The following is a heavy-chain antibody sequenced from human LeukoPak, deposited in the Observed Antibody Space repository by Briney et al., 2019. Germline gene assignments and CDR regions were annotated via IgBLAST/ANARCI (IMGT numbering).Heavy chain of an antibody. J-gene: IGHJ4*02. CDR3: ARGTGGYGSGSYDY. CDR2: ISRSGSIT. CDR1: GFTFSSCE. Sequence: GGSLRLSCAASGFTFSSCELSWVRQAPTKGLEWVSYISRSGSITYYADSVKGRFTISRDSAKNSLYLQMNSLRAEDTAVYYCARGTGGYGSGSYDYWGQGTLVTVSS. D-gene: IGHD3-10*01. V-gene: IGHV3-48*03.